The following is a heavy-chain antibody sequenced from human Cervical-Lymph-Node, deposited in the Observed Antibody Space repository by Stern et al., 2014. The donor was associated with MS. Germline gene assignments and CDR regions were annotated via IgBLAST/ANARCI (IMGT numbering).Heavy chain of an antibody. J-gene: IGHJ2*01. V-gene: IGHV5-51*03. Sequence: EVQLVQSGAEVKKPGESLKISCKGSGYSFTNYWIVWVRQVPGKGLEWMGVIYPGDSDTEYSPSFQGHVTISADKSISTAYLQWSSLKASDTAMYYCARRRGDWYFDLWGCGTLVTVSS. CDR3: ARRRGDWYFDL. D-gene: IGHD3-16*01. CDR1: GYSFTNYW. CDR2: IYPGDSDT.